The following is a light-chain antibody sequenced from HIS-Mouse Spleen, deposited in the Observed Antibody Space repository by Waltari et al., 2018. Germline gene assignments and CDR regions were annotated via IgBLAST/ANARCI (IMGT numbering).Light chain of an antibody. V-gene: IGLV3-10*01. CDR3: YSTDSSGNHRV. CDR1: AVPTKY. J-gene: IGLJ2*01. Sequence: SYELTQPPSVSVSPGQTARITCSGDAVPTKYASWYQQKSSQAPVLVIYEDSKRPSGIPERFSGSSSGTMATLTISGAQVEDEADYYCYSTDSSGNHRVFGGGTKLTVL. CDR2: EDS.